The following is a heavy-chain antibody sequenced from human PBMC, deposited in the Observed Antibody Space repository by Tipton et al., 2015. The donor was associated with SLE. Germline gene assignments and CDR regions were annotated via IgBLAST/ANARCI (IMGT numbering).Heavy chain of an antibody. V-gene: IGHV4-59*12. D-gene: IGHD2-2*02. Sequence: TLSLTCTVSGYSISSSYYWSWIRQPPGKGLEWIGYIYYSGSTNYNPSLKSRVTISVDTSKNQFSLKLSSVTAADTAVYYCARGREYQLLYCAFDIWGQGTMVTVSS. CDR3: ARGREYQLLYCAFDI. CDR2: IYYSGST. CDR1: GYSISSSYY. J-gene: IGHJ3*02.